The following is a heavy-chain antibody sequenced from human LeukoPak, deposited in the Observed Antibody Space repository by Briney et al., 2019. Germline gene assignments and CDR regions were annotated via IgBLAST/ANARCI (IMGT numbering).Heavy chain of an antibody. Sequence: GGSLRLSCAVSGFTFSSYSMSWVRQAPGKGLEWVSVIYSGGSTYYADSVKGRFTISRHNSKNTLYLQMNSLRAEDTAVYYCARGHRGADYWGRGTLVTVSS. CDR1: GFTFSSYS. D-gene: IGHD1-14*01. CDR2: IYSGGST. J-gene: IGHJ4*02. V-gene: IGHV3-53*04. CDR3: ARGHRGADY.